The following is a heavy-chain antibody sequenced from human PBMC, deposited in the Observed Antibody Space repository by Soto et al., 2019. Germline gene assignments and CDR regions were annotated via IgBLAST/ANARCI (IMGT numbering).Heavy chain of an antibody. Sequence: QVQLVESGGGVVQPGRSLRLSCAGSGFIFKNYALNWVRQAPGKGLEWVASITRDGYNKYYADSVKGRFTISRDNSRDTLSLQMTSLRPEDSSMYYCTKSSGGSSSVGMDYWGQGTRVTVSS. J-gene: IGHJ4*02. D-gene: IGHD6-6*01. CDR2: ITRDGYNK. CDR1: GFIFKNYA. CDR3: TKSSGGSSSVGMDY. V-gene: IGHV3-30*04.